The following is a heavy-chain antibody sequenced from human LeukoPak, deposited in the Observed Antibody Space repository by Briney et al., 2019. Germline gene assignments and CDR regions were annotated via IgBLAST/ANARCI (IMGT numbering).Heavy chain of an antibody. CDR2: IYYSGST. J-gene: IGHJ5*02. CDR1: GGSISSSSYY. D-gene: IGHD5-18*01. CDR3: ARLNSYRWFGP. Sequence: PSETLSLTCTVSGGSISSSSYYWGWIRQPPGKGLEWIGSIYYSGSTYYNPSLKSRVTISVDTSKNQFSLKLSSVTAADTAVYYCARLNSYRWFGPWGQGTLVTVPS. V-gene: IGHV4-39*01.